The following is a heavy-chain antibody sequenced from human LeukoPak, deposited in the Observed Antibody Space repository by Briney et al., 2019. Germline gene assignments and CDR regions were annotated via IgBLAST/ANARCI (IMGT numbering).Heavy chain of an antibody. CDR3: ARGGLNSNYFDS. D-gene: IGHD4-11*01. J-gene: IGHJ4*02. CDR2: INDSGST. CDR1: GGSFSGYY. Sequence: SETLSLTCAVYGGSFSGYYWSWIRKPPGEGLEWIGEINDSGSTKYIPSLKSRVTISVDTSKKQFSLKVNSVTAADTAVYYCARGGLNSNYFDSWGQGTLVTVSS. V-gene: IGHV4-34*01.